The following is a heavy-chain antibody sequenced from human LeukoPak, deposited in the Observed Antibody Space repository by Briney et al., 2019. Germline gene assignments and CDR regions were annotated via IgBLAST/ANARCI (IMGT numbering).Heavy chain of an antibody. D-gene: IGHD2-8*01. CDR1: GGSISSGGYR. CDR3: ARVRRPTLYFPFDY. CDR2: INHSGST. Sequence: SETLSLTCAVSGGSISSGGYRWTWIRQPPGKGLEWIGEINHSGSTNYNPSLKSRVTISVDTSKNQFSLKLSSVTAADTAVYYCARVRRPTLYFPFDYWGQGTLVTVSS. V-gene: IGHV4-34*01. J-gene: IGHJ4*02.